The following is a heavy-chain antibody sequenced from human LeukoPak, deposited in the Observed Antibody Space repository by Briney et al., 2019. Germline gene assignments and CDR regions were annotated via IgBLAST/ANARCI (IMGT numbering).Heavy chain of an antibody. J-gene: IGHJ5*02. CDR2: ISGDGRST. Sequence: GGSLRLSCAASGFTFSSYWMHWVRQAPGKGLLWVSRISGDGRSTSYADSVKGRFTITRDNAKNTLHMQMNSLRVDDTAVYYCVRSYCETTSCYGWFDPWGQGTLVIVSS. V-gene: IGHV3-74*01. CDR3: VRSYCETTSCYGWFDP. CDR1: GFTFSSYW. D-gene: IGHD2-2*01.